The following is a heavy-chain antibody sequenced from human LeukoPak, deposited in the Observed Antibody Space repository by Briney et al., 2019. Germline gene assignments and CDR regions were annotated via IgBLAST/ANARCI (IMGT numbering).Heavy chain of an antibody. V-gene: IGHV3-30*09. J-gene: IGHJ4*02. Sequence: GGSLRLSCAASKFTFNNYAMHWVRQAPGKGLEWVSIISSDGSNKYYADSVKGRFAISRDNSNNTLYLQMNSLRAEDTAVYYCARAPSIRVITNFDYWGQGTLVTVSS. D-gene: IGHD3-16*02. CDR3: ARAPSIRVITNFDY. CDR1: KFTFNNYA. CDR2: ISSDGSNK.